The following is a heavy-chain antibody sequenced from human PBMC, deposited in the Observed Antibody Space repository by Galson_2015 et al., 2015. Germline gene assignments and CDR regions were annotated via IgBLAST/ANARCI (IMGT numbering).Heavy chain of an antibody. J-gene: IGHJ4*01. CDR1: GGSISIYY. V-gene: IGHV4-59*01. D-gene: IGHD6-19*01. CDR2: IDHSGST. Sequence: ETLSLTCTVSGGSISIYYWSWIRQPPGKGLEWLGYIDHSGSTNYNPSLRSRVTIYVDTSRNQFSLKLTSVTAADTAVYYCARALRSGWVYFDYWGQGTLVTVSS. CDR3: ARALRSGWVYFDY.